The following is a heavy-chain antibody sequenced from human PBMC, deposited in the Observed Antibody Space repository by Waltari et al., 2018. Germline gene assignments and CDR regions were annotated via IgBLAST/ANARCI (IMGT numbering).Heavy chain of an antibody. CDR1: GGSISSRSYY. V-gene: IGHV4-39*01. J-gene: IGHJ5*02. CDR3: ARHWKKSGYRFDP. D-gene: IGHD5-12*01. CDR2: IYYSGST. Sequence: QLQLQASGPGLVKPSETLSLTCTASGGSISSRSYYWGWIRQSPGQGLEWLGSIYYSGSTYYNPTLKSRVTISGDTSKNQCSLKLSSVTAADTAVYYCARHWKKSGYRFDPWGQGTLVTVSS.